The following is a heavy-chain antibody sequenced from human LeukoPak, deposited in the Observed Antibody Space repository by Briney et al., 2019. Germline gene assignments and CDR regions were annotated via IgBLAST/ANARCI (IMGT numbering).Heavy chain of an antibody. V-gene: IGHV3-7*01. CDR3: ATEPDSSGYMDWFDP. J-gene: IGHJ5*02. D-gene: IGHD3-22*01. Sequence: PGGSLRLSCAASGFTFRSYWMSWVRQAPGKGLEWVANIDQGGSVKYYVDPVKGRFTISRDDAKNSLYVQMNSLRDEDTAVYYCATEPDSSGYMDWFDPWGQGTLVTVSS. CDR2: IDQGGSVK. CDR1: GFTFRSYW.